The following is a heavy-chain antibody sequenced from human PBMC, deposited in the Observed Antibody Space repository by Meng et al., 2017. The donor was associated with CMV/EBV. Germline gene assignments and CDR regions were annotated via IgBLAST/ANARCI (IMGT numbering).Heavy chain of an antibody. D-gene: IGHD3-22*01. J-gene: IGHJ4*02. Sequence: GGSLRLSCAASGFTFSSYGMHWVRQAPGKGLEWVAVIWYDGSNKYYADSVKGRFTISRDNSKNTLYLQMNSLRAEDTAVYYCTTDLKNYDGRPTDYWGQGTLVTVSS. V-gene: IGHV3-33*01. CDR2: IWYDGSNK. CDR1: GFTFSSYG. CDR3: TTDLKNYDGRPTDY.